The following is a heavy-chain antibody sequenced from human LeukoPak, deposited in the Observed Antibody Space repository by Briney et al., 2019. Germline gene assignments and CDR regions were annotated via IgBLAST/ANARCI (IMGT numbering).Heavy chain of an antibody. D-gene: IGHD3-9*01. V-gene: IGHV4-34*01. CDR1: GGSFSGYY. J-gene: IGHJ4*02. CDR2: INHSVST. CDR3: AKQYYDILTGYYISDY. Sequence: SETLSLTCAVYGGSFSGYYWSWIRQPPGKGLEWIGEINHSVSTNYNPSLKSRVTISVDTSKNQFSLKLSSVTAADTAVYYCAKQYYDILTGYYISDYWGQGTLVTVSS.